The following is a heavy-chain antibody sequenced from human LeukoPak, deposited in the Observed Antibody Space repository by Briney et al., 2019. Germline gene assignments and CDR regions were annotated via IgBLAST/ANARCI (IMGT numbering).Heavy chain of an antibody. CDR2: ISSSGSTI. J-gene: IGHJ4*02. CDR3: ARGSSFYGDYVRYFDY. D-gene: IGHD4-17*01. V-gene: IGHV3-48*03. CDR1: GFTFSSYE. Sequence: GGSLRLSCAASGFTFSSYEMNWVRQAPGNGLEWVSYISSSGSTIYYADSVKGRFTISRDNAKNSLYLQMNSLRAEDTAVYYCARGSSFYGDYVRYFDYWGQGTLVTVSS.